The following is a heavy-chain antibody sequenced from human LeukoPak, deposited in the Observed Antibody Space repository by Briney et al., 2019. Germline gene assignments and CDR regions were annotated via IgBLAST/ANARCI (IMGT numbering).Heavy chain of an antibody. CDR1: GFAFSTYA. CDR2: ISGGAADT. J-gene: IGHJ4*02. CDR3: AKNRGAYPYYFDY. D-gene: IGHD3-10*01. V-gene: IGHV3-23*01. Sequence: RGSLRLSCAASGFAFSTYAMNWVRQAPGKGLELVSAISGGAADTYFADSVKGRFTLSRDNSKNTGYLYMNNLRGEDTAVYYCAKNRGAYPYYFDYWGQGTPVTVSS.